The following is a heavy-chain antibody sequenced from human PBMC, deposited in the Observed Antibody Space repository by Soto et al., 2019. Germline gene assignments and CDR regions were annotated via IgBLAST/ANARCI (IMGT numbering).Heavy chain of an antibody. CDR1: GYTFTSYA. CDR2: INAGNGNT. Sequence: QVQLVQSGAEVKKPGASVKVSCKASGYTFTSYAMHWVRQAPGQRLEWMGWINAGNGNTKYSQKFQGRVTITRDTSASTAYMELSSLRSEDTAVYYCARSDVMITFGGFIAIGYYYGMDVWGQGTTVTVS. V-gene: IGHV1-3*01. CDR3: ARSDVMITFGGFIAIGYYYGMDV. J-gene: IGHJ6*02. D-gene: IGHD3-16*02.